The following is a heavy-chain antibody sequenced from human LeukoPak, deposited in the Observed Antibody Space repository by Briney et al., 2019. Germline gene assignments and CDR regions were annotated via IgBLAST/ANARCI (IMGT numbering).Heavy chain of an antibody. V-gene: IGHV4-39*01. Sequence: PSETLSLTCSVCGVSISSSRYCWGGLRQPPGRGVEGSVSIYCRGSTYYNPSLKSRLTISVDTSKNQFSLKVSSVTAADTAVYYCARSPGTTGEYYFDYWGQGTLVTVSS. CDR3: ARSPGTTGEYYFDY. D-gene: IGHD1-7*01. J-gene: IGHJ4*02. CDR1: GVSISSSRYC. CDR2: IYCRGST.